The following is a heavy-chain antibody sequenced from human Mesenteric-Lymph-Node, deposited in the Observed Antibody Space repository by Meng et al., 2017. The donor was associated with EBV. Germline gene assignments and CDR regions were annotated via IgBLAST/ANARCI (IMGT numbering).Heavy chain of an antibody. CDR2: ISGSGFST. V-gene: IGHV3-23*01. CDR1: GFTFSSDA. J-gene: IGHJ4*02. CDR3: AKGGPGGQPLDY. D-gene: IGHD2-15*01. Sequence: VEPLELGGGLVQPGVSLSLSCAASGFTFSSDAMSWVRQAPGKGLEWVSAISGSGFSTYYADSVKGRFTISRDNSKNTLYLQLSSLRAEDTAVYYCAKGGPGGQPLDYWGQGPLVTVSS.